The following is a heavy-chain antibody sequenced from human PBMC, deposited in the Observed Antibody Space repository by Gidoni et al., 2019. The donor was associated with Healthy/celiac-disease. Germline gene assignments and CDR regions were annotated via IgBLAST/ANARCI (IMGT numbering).Heavy chain of an antibody. CDR2: IWYDGSNK. D-gene: IGHD6-6*01. CDR1: GFTFSSYG. V-gene: IGHV3-33*01. CDR3: ARAYSSSSKSSNYYYYGMDV. J-gene: IGHJ6*02. Sequence: QVQLVESGGGVVQPGRSLRLSCAASGFTFSSYGMPWVRQAPGKGLEWVAVIWYDGSNKYYADSVKGRFTISRDNSKNTLYLQMNSLRAEDTAVYYCARAYSSSSKSSNYYYYGMDVWGQGTTVTVSS.